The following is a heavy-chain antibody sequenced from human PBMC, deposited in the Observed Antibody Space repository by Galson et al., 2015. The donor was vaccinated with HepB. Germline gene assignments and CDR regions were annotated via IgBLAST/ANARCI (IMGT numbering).Heavy chain of an antibody. CDR1: GGTFSSYA. Sequence: SVKVSCKASGGTFSSYAISWVRQAPGQGLEWMGGIIPIFGTANYAQKFQGRVTITADESTSTAYMELSSLRSEDTAVYYCARGGRGGMATINDYFDYWGQGTLVTVSS. D-gene: IGHD5-24*01. CDR2: IIPIFGTA. J-gene: IGHJ4*02. V-gene: IGHV1-69*13. CDR3: ARGGRGGMATINDYFDY.